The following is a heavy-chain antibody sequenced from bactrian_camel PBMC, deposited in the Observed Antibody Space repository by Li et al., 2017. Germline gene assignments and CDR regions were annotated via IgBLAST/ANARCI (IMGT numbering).Heavy chain of an antibody. V-gene: IGHV3-2*01. J-gene: IGHJ7*01. CDR2: IYNDGSIT. CDR1: GFTFSSEH. Sequence: VQLVESGGGLVQPGGSLRLSCAASGFTFSSEHMSWVRQAPGKGLEWVSSIYNDGSITYYADSVKGRFTISRDNAKNTVYLQMNSLKPEDTAVYYCVTSALPGTTYGMDYWGKGTQVTVS. D-gene: IGHD6*01.